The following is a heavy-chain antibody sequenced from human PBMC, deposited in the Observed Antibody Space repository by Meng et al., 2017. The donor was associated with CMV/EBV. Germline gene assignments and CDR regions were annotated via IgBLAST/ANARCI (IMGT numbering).Heavy chain of an antibody. D-gene: IGHD6-13*01. CDR1: GYTFSSYA. CDR2: ISGSGGNT. CDR3: AHHSYSISFVPSHDY. Sequence: GESLKISCAVSGYTFSSYAMRWVRQAPGKGLEWVSAISGSGGNTYYADSVKGRFTISRDNSKNTLYLQMNSLRAEDTAIYYCAHHSYSISFVPSHDYWGQGTLVTVSS. J-gene: IGHJ4*02. V-gene: IGHV3-23*01.